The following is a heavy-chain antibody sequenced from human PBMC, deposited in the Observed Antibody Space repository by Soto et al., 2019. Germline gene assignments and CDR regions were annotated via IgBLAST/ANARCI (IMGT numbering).Heavy chain of an antibody. CDR3: ARGRTVTTGYAFDI. J-gene: IGHJ3*02. CDR2: MNPNSGNT. Sequence: QVPLVQSGAEVKKPGASVKVSCKASGYTFTSYDINWVRQATGQGLEWMGWMNPNSGNTGYAQKFQGRVTMTRNTSISTAYMELSSLRSEDTAVYYCARGRTVTTGYAFDIWGQGTMVTVSS. CDR1: GYTFTSYD. V-gene: IGHV1-8*01. D-gene: IGHD4-17*01.